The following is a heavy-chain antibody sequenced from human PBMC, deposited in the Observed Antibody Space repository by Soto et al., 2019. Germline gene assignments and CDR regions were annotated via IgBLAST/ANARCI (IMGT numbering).Heavy chain of an antibody. CDR1: GGTFSKDA. D-gene: IGHD5-18*01. Sequence: QVQLVQSGAEVKKPGSSVTVSCKTSGGTFSKDAINWVRQAPGQGLEWMGLLIPVFGSPIYAQKFQGRIRITADESTSTAFKALSSLRSEDTAVYYCTRVLGYTFEPGKTRYYAMDVWGQGTTVSVSS. CDR2: LIPVFGSP. CDR3: TRVLGYTFEPGKTRYYAMDV. J-gene: IGHJ6*02. V-gene: IGHV1-69*01.